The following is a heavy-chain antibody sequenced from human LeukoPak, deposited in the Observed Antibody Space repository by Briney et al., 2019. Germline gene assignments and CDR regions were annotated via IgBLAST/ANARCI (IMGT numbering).Heavy chain of an antibody. Sequence: GGSPRLSCAASGFTFSDYYMSWIRQAPGKGLEWVSYISSSGTSIYYADSVKGRFTLSRDNAKNSLYLQMNSLRAEDTAVYYCARGLTGRYILTGYYNDYWGQGTLVTVPS. V-gene: IGHV3-11*01. CDR1: GFTFSDYY. J-gene: IGHJ4*02. CDR3: ARGLTGRYILTGYYNDY. CDR2: ISSSGTSI. D-gene: IGHD3-9*01.